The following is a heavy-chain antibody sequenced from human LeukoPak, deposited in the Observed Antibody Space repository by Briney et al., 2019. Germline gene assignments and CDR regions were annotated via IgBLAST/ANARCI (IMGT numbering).Heavy chain of an antibody. V-gene: IGHV3-53*01. CDR2: IYSGGST. J-gene: IGHJ4*02. D-gene: IGHD4-17*01. CDR1: GFTVSSNY. Sequence: AGGSLRLSCAASGFTVSSNYMSWVRQAPGKGLEWVSVIYSGGSTYYADSVKGRFTISRDNSKNTLYLQMNSLRAEDTAVYYCAKADGDYDPFDYWGQGTLVTVSS. CDR3: AKADGDYDPFDY.